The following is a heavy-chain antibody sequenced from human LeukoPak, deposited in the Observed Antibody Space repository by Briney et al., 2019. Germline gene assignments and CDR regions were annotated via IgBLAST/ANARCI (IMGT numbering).Heavy chain of an antibody. Sequence: ASVKVSCKASGYTFTGYAMHWVRQAPGQRLEWMGWINAGNGNTKHSQKLQGRVTITRDTSASTAYMELSSLRSEDTAVYYCARGFHYYDSSGFDYWGQGTLVTVSS. CDR1: GYTFTGYA. CDR3: ARGFHYYDSSGFDY. V-gene: IGHV1-3*01. D-gene: IGHD3-22*01. CDR2: INAGNGNT. J-gene: IGHJ4*02.